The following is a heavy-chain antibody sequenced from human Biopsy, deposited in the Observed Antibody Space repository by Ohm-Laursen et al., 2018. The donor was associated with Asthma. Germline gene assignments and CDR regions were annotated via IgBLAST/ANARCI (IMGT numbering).Heavy chain of an antibody. J-gene: IGHJ6*02. Sequence: ASIKVSCKTSGYTFNSAGITWVRQAPGQGLEWMGWISVYNGNTKVAQKLQDRVTMITDTSTSTAYMELRSLRSDDTAVYFCARAVDYSHYYGIDVWGQGTTVTVS. CDR2: ISVYNGNT. CDR1: GYTFNSAG. D-gene: IGHD3-10*01. CDR3: ARAVDYSHYYGIDV. V-gene: IGHV1-18*01.